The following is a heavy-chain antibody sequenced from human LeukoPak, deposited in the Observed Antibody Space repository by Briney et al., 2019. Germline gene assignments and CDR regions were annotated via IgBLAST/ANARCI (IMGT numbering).Heavy chain of an antibody. Sequence: SVKVSCKASGGTFSSYAISWVRQAPGQGLEWLGGTIPIFGTAKYAQKFQGRVTITTDESTSTAYMELRSLRSEDTAVYYCARDHGDAFDIWGQGTMVTVSS. CDR2: TIPIFGTA. CDR3: ARDHGDAFDI. CDR1: GGTFSSYA. D-gene: IGHD5-24*01. V-gene: IGHV1-69*05. J-gene: IGHJ3*02.